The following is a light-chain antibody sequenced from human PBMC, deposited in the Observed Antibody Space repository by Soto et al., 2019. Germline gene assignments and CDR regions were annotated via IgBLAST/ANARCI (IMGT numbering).Light chain of an antibody. CDR1: QYINTK. CDR2: NTS. V-gene: IGKV3-11*01. Sequence: LTQSPCTLSLSPRERATLPCRASQYINTKLEWYQHRPGKAPRLLIYNTSSRAAGIPARFSASGSGTDFTLTISDVQPEDFEVYYCHQRQSWPRTFGQGTKVDIK. J-gene: IGKJ1*01. CDR3: HQRQSWPRT.